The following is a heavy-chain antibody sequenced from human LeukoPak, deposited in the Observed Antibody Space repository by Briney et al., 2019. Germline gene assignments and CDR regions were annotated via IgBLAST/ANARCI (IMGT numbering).Heavy chain of an antibody. D-gene: IGHD3-22*01. J-gene: IGHJ4*02. V-gene: IGHV4-59*01. CDR2: IYYSGST. CDR3: ARIGDSSGYYPFEY. Sequence: SETLSLTCTVSSGSISSYYWSWIRQPPGKGLEWIGYIYYSGSTNNNPSLKSRVTISVDTSENQFSLKLSSVTAADTAVYYCARIGDSSGYYPFEYWGQGTLVTVSS. CDR1: SGSISSYY.